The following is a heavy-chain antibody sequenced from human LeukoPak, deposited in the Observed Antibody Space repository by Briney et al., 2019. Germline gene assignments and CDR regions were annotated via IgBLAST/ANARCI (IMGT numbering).Heavy chain of an antibody. Sequence: PGGSLGLSCAASGFTFSSYGMHWVRQAPGKGLEWVAVISYDGSNKYYADSVKGRFTISRDNSKDTLYLQMNSLRAEDTAVYYCAKGSSSGWYVFYFDYWGQGTLVTVSS. J-gene: IGHJ4*02. D-gene: IGHD6-19*01. CDR2: ISYDGSNK. V-gene: IGHV3-30*18. CDR1: GFTFSSYG. CDR3: AKGSSSGWYVFYFDY.